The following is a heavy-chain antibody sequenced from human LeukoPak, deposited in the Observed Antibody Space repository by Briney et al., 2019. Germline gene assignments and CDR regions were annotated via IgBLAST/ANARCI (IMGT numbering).Heavy chain of an antibody. D-gene: IGHD3-3*01. V-gene: IGHV3-66*01. J-gene: IGHJ4*01. Sequence: PGGSLRLSCAASGFTVSNNYMSWVRQAPGKGLECVSIIYSGGSTYYADSVKGRFTISRDKSKNTLYLEMNSLRAEDTAVYYCARGPRGELRFLEWSYYFDYWGQGTLVTVSS. CDR3: ARGPRGELRFLEWSYYFDY. CDR2: IYSGGST. CDR1: GFTVSNNY.